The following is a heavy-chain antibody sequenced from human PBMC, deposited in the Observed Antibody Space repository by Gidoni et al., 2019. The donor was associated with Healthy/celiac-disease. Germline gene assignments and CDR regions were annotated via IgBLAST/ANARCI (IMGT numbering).Heavy chain of an antibody. CDR3: ARDRDRRDYFDY. CDR2: IYSGGST. CDR1: GFTVSSNY. V-gene: IGHV3-53*01. J-gene: IGHJ4*02. Sequence: EVQLVESGGGLIQPGGSLRLSCAASGFTVSSNYMSWVRQAPGKGLEWVSVIYSGGSTYYADSVKGRFTISRDNSKNTLYLQMNSLRAEDTAVYYWARDRDRRDYFDYWGQGTLVTVSS.